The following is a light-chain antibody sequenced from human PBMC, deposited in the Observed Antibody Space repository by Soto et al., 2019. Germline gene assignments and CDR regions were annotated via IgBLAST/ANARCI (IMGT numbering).Light chain of an antibody. Sequence: DIQMTQSPSTLSASVGDRVTITCRASQSISSWLAWYQQKPGKAPKLLIYDASSLESGVPSRFSGSGSGTEFTLTISSLQPDDFATYYCQQYNSYRTLGKGTKVEIK. J-gene: IGKJ1*01. CDR1: QSISSW. CDR2: DAS. CDR3: QQYNSYRT. V-gene: IGKV1-5*01.